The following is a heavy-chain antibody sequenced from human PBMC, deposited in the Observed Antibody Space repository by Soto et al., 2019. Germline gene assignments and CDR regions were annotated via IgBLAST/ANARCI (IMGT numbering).Heavy chain of an antibody. Sequence: QVQLVQSGAEVKKPGASVKVSCKASGYTFTGYYKHWVRQAPGQGLEWMGWINPNSGGTNYAQKFQGRVTMTRDTSISTAYMELSRLRSDDTAVYYCARDLSIVVVPAAGRFDPWGQGTLVTVSS. CDR1: GYTFTGYY. CDR3: ARDLSIVVVPAAGRFDP. V-gene: IGHV1-2*02. J-gene: IGHJ5*02. D-gene: IGHD2-2*01. CDR2: INPNSGGT.